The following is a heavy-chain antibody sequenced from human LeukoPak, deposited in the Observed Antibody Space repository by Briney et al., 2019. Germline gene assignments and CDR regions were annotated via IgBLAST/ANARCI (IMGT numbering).Heavy chain of an antibody. CDR3: ARAYGSSGYYQLPIDY. CDR1: GFAFSSYA. J-gene: IGHJ4*02. Sequence: GGSLRLSCAASGFAFSSYAMSWVRQAPGKGLEWVSGITGSGGTTHHADSVKGRFTISRDNSKNTLFLQMNSLRVEDTALYYCARAYGSSGYYQLPIDYWGQGTLVTVSS. D-gene: IGHD3-22*01. CDR2: ITGSGGTT. V-gene: IGHV3-23*01.